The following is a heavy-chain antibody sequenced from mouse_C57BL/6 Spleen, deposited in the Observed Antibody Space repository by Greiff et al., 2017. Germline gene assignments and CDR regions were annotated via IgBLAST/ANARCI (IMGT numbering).Heavy chain of an antibody. V-gene: IGHV1-81*01. CDR2: IYPRSGNT. D-gene: IGHD1-1*01. J-gene: IGHJ2*01. Sequence: VQLQQSGAELARPGASVKLSCKASGYTFTSYGISWVKQRTGQGLEWIGEIYPRSGNTYYNEKFKGKATLTADKSSSTAYMELRSLTSEDSAVYFCAKGGYYGSSPYYFDSWGQGTTLTVSS. CDR3: AKGGYYGSSPYYFDS. CDR1: GYTFTSYG.